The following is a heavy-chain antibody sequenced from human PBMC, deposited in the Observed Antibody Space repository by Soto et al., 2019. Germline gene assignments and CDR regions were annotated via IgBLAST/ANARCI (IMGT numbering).Heavy chain of an antibody. CDR3: ARAPKVSGSAQTRPDF. J-gene: IGHJ4*02. CDR2: ISQSGST. V-gene: IGHV4-34*01. D-gene: IGHD6-6*01. CDR1: SGSLSGFY. Sequence: QVQLHQWGAGLLKPSETLSLACSLYSGSLSGFYWSWIRQPPGKRLEWIGEISQSGSTNYNPSLRSRVSISVASSKNQFSLELTSVTAADTAVYYCARAPKVSGSAQTRPDFWGQGALVIVSS.